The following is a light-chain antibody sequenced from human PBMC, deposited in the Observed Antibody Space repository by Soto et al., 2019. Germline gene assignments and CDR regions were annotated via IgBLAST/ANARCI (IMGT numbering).Light chain of an antibody. Sequence: DIQMTQSPSSLSASVVDRVTITCRASQTISNYVNWYQQKPGKAPKLLIYSGSTLQSGVPSRFSGSGSGTDFTLTISSLLPEDFATYYCQQNFYTPQTFGQGTKVDTK. V-gene: IGKV1-39*01. CDR2: SGS. CDR3: QQNFYTPQT. CDR1: QTISNY. J-gene: IGKJ1*01.